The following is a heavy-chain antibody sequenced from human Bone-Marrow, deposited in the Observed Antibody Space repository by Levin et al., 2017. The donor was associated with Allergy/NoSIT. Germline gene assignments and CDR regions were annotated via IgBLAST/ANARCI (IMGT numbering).Heavy chain of an antibody. J-gene: IGHJ3*02. CDR1: GGSISSYY. Sequence: SETLSLTCTVSGGSISSYYWSWIRQPPGKGLEWIGYIYYSGSTNYNPSLKSRVTISVDTSKNQFSLKLSSVTAADTAVYYCARVRSSIVITIFGVVTPGVRAFDSWGQGTMVTVSS. CDR2: IYYSGST. V-gene: IGHV4-59*01. CDR3: ARVRSSIVITIFGVVTPGVRAFDS. D-gene: IGHD3-3*01.